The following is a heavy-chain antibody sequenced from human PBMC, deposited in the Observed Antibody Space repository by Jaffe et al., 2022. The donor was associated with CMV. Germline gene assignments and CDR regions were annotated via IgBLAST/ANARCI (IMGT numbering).Heavy chain of an antibody. CDR3: ARDGIIAAHAFDF. J-gene: IGHJ3*01. V-gene: IGHV1-2*02. CDR1: GYTFTAYY. Sequence: QVQLVQSGAEVKKPGASVKVSCKTSGYTFTAYYVHWVRQAPGQGLEWMGWINPNNGGTNYAQKFQGRVTMTRDTSISTIYMEISGLNSDDTAMYYCARDGIIAAHAFDFWGQGTVVTVSS. CDR2: INPNNGGT. D-gene: IGHD6-6*01.